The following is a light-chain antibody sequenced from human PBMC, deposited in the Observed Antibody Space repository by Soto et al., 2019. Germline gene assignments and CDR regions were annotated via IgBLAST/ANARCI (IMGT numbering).Light chain of an antibody. J-gene: IGKJ2*01. CDR3: QQYDSPPYT. CDR1: QSVSSSY. V-gene: IGKV3-20*01. CDR2: GVS. Sequence: EIVLTQSPGTLSLSPGERATLSCRASQSVSSSYFAWYQQKPGQAPTPLIYGVSSRATGIPDRFSGSGSGTDFTLTISRLEPEDFAVYYCQQYDSPPYTFGQGTKLEIK.